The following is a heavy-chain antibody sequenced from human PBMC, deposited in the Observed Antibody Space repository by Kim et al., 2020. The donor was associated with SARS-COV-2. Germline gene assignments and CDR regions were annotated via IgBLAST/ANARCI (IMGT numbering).Heavy chain of an antibody. CDR1: GFTFSSYG. J-gene: IGHJ4*02. CDR3: AKVNIQRNTYFGDY. D-gene: IGHD5-18*01. Sequence: GGSLRLSCAASGFTFSSYGMHWVRQAPGKGLEWVAVISYDGSNKYYADSVKGRFTISRDNSKNTLYLQMNSPRAEDTAVYYCAKVNIQRNTYFGDYWGQGTLVTVSS. CDR2: ISYDGSNK. V-gene: IGHV3-33*05.